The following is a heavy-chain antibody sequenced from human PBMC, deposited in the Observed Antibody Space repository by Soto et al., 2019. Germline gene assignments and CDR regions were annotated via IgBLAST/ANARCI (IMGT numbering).Heavy chain of an antibody. Sequence: SETLSLTCTVSGGSISSYYWSWIRQPPGKGLEWIGYMYYGGRTNYNPSLKSRVTISVDTSKMQVSLKLSSVTAADTAVYFCARGTPSPPIVRRRRGPWFDPSGQGTLVTVS. CDR3: ARGTPSPPIVRRRRGPWFDP. CDR2: MYYGGRT. D-gene: IGHD1-26*01. CDR1: GGSISSYY. V-gene: IGHV4-59*08. J-gene: IGHJ5*02.